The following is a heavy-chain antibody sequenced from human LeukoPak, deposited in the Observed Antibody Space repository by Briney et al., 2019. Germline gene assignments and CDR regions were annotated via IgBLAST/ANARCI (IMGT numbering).Heavy chain of an antibody. CDR1: GYTFTHDW. V-gene: IGHV5-51*01. CDR2: IYPRDSTT. D-gene: IGHD2-21*02. CDR3: AASPPHCGADCPFDY. J-gene: IGHJ4*02. Sequence: GESLKISCKSSGYTFTHDWIGWVRQMPGKGLEWMGIIYPRDSTTRYSPAFEGQVTISVDKSITTAYLQWSSLKASDTAMYYCAASPPHCGADCPFDYWGQGTLVTVSS.